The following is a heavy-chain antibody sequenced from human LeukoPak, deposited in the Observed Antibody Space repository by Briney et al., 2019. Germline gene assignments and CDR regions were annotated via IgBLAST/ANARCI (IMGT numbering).Heavy chain of an antibody. J-gene: IGHJ4*02. V-gene: IGHV1-2*06. Sequence: ASVKVSCKASGYTFTGYYMHWVRQAPGQGLEWMGRINPNSGGTNYAQKFQGRVAMTRDTSISTAYMELSRLRSDDKAVYYCARGAGGSGSYYSNYWGQGTLVTVSS. D-gene: IGHD3-10*01. CDR1: GYTFTGYY. CDR2: INPNSGGT. CDR3: ARGAGGSGSYYSNY.